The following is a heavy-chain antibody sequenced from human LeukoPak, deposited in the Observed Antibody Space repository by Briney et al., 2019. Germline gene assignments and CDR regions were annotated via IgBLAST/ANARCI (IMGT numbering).Heavy chain of an antibody. D-gene: IGHD5-12*01. Sequence: SQTLSLTCAISGDSVSSNSAAWNWIRQSPSRGLEWLGRTYYRSKWYNDYAVSVKSRITINPDTSRNQFSLQLNSVTPEDTAVYYCARIGYSGYDSYYYGMDVWGQGTTVTVSS. CDR3: ARIGYSGYDSYYYGMDV. CDR2: TYYRSKWYN. J-gene: IGHJ6*02. CDR1: GDSVSSNSAA. V-gene: IGHV6-1*01.